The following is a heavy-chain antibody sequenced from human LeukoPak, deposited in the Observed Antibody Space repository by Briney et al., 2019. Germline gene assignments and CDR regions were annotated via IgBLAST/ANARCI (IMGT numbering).Heavy chain of an antibody. CDR2: IYYSGST. V-gene: IGHV4-59*01. CDR3: ARVASVGATRALDY. CDR1: GGSITSDY. J-gene: IGHJ4*02. Sequence: SETLSLTCTVSGGSITSDYWSWIRQPPGKGLESIGYIYYSGSTNYNPSLKSRVTISVDTSKNQFSLKLSSVTAADTAVCYCARVASVGATRALDYWGQGTLVTVSS. D-gene: IGHD1-26*01.